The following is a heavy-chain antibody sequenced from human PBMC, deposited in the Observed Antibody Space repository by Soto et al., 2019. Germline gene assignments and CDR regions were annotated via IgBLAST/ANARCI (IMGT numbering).Heavy chain of an antibody. CDR2: IIPMFGIA. CDR1: GGTFSNYA. J-gene: IGHJ6*02. Sequence: QVQLVQSGAEVKKPGSSVKVSCKSSGGTFSNYAISWVRQAPGQGLEWMGGIIPMFGIANYAQKFQGRVTITADESTSTAYMELSSLRSEDTAVYYCARGVVVGATTNYYYGMDVWGQGTTVTVSS. V-gene: IGHV1-69*12. D-gene: IGHD1-26*01. CDR3: ARGVVVGATTNYYYGMDV.